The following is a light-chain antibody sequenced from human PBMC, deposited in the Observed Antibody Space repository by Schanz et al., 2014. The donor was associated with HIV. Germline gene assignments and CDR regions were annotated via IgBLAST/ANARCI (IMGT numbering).Light chain of an antibody. V-gene: IGLV2-14*03. CDR3: SSYTSSSTWV. CDR2: DGS. CDR1: NSDINFYYY. Sequence: QSALTQPASVSGSPGQSITISCTGPNSDINFYYYVSWFQQHPGKAPQLMIYDGSRRPSGVSNRFSGSKSGNTASLTISGLQPEDEADYYCSSYTSSSTWVFGGGTKLTVL. J-gene: IGLJ3*02.